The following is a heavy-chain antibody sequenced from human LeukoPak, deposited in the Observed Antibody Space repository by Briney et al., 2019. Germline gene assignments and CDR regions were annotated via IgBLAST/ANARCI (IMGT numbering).Heavy chain of an antibody. CDR3: ARASGYYDSSGYYRTYYFDY. CDR1: GFTFDDYG. D-gene: IGHD3-22*01. CDR2: INWNGGST. Sequence: GGSLRLSCAASGFTFDDYGMSWVRQAPGKGLEWVSGINWNGGSTGYADSVKGRFTISRDNAKNSLYLQMNSLRAEDTAVYYCARASGYYDSSGYYRTYYFDYWGQGTLVTVSS. V-gene: IGHV3-20*04. J-gene: IGHJ4*02.